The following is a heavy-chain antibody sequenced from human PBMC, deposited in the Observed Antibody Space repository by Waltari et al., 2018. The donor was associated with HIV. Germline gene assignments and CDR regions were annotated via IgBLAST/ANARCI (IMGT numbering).Heavy chain of an antibody. CDR3: ARGDQWGLFMDSYYGLDV. CDR2: INQDATKK. D-gene: IGHD1-26*01. CDR1: SIWVGNSW. J-gene: IGHJ6*02. Sequence: EALLVQSRGGVVRPGGSLRLSCSGSSIWVGNSWMALVVQASGKGLEWVANINQDATKKNYADSVKGRFSVSRDNGKYSVFLEMNRLRVQDTAVYFCARGDQWGLFMDSYYGLDVWGRGTTVIVSS. V-gene: IGHV3-7*01.